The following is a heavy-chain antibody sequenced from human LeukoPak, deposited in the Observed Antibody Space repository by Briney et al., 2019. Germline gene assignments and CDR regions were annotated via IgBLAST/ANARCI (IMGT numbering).Heavy chain of an antibody. V-gene: IGHV3-21*01. CDR3: ARAHPTAAPFDY. CDR1: GFTFRTYW. Sequence: GGSLRLSCAASGFTFRTYWMHWVRQAPGKGLVWVSYISSSSSYIYYADSVKGRFTISRDNAKNSLYLQMNSLRAEDTAVYYCARAHPTAAPFDYWGQGTLVTVSS. J-gene: IGHJ4*02. CDR2: ISSSSSYI. D-gene: IGHD6-13*01.